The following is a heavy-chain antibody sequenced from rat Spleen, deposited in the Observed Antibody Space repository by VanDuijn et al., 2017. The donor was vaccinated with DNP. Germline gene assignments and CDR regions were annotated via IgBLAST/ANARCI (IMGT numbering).Heavy chain of an antibody. CDR3: TRVYNNTLHWFPS. CDR1: GFTFSDYY. Sequence: EVQLVESGGVLVQPGRSLKLSCAASGFTFSDYYMAWVRQAPKKGLEWVASISYDGKSTYYGDSVKGRFTISRDNAKSTIFLKMNSLRSEDTATFYSTRVYNNTLHWFPSGGQGTLVTVPS. V-gene: IGHV5-22*01. J-gene: IGHJ3*01. D-gene: IGHD1-10*01. CDR2: ISYDGKST.